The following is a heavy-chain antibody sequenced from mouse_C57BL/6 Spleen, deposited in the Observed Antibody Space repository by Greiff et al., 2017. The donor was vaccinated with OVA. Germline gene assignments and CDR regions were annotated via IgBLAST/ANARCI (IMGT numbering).Heavy chain of an antibody. D-gene: IGHD1-1*01. CDR1: GYTFTSYW. CDR2: IYPGSGST. Sequence: LQPGAELVKPGASVKMSCKASGYTFTSYWITWVKQRPGQGLEWIGDIYPGSGSTNYNEKFKSKATLTVDTSSSTAYMQLSSLTSEDSAVYYCARADYGSSPFAYWGQGTLVTVSA. J-gene: IGHJ3*01. V-gene: IGHV1-55*01. CDR3: ARADYGSSPFAY.